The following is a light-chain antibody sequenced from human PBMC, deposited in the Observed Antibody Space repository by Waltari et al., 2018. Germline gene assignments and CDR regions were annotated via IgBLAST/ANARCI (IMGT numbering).Light chain of an antibody. Sequence: QSALTQPASVSGTPGQSLTLSCSGTTSDVGSYYLVSWYPQHPGAAPNLLICEVFKRPPDTSSRFSGAKSGSTASLTISGLQPEDEADYYCCSYAGRGTYVFGSGTKVTVL. CDR2: EVF. CDR1: TSDVGSYYL. V-gene: IGLV2-23*02. CDR3: CSYAGRGTYV. J-gene: IGLJ1*01.